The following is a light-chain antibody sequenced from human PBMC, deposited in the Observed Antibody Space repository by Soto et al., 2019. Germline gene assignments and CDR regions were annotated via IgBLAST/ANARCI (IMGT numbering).Light chain of an antibody. CDR2: EVS. CDR1: SNDVGHYNY. J-gene: IGLJ3*02. V-gene: IGLV2-14*01. Sequence: QSALTQPASVSGSPGQSITISCTGTSNDVGHYNYVSWYQQRPGKVPKLIIYEVSTRPSGVSGRFSGSKSGNTASLTISGLQADDEADYYCSSYTTSSTVWAFGGGTKLTVL. CDR3: SSYTTSSTVWA.